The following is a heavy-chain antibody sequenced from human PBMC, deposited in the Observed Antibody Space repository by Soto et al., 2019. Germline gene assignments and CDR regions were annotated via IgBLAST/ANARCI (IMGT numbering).Heavy chain of an antibody. D-gene: IGHD3-16*01. CDR2: IYWDDDK. V-gene: IGHV2-5*02. CDR3: AHIPNYYQYDWFDP. Sequence: QITLKESGPTLVKPTQTLTLTCTFSGFSLTTRGVGVGWIRQPPGKALECLALIYWDDDKRYSPSLQSRLSITKDTSNSQVVLTMTNVDPVDTAPYYCAHIPNYYQYDWFDPWGQGTLVSVSS. J-gene: IGHJ5*02. CDR1: GFSLTTRGVG.